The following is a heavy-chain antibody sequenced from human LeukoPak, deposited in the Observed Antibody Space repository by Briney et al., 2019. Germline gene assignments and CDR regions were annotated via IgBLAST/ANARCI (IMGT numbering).Heavy chain of an antibody. CDR3: ARGLYAGTPNY. Sequence: SETLSLTCAVYGGSFSGYYWSWIRQPPGKGLEWIGEINHSGSTNYNPSLKSRVTISVDTSKNQFSLKLSSVTAADTAVYYCARGLYAGTPNYWRQGTLVTVSS. V-gene: IGHV4-34*01. CDR2: INHSGST. D-gene: IGHD1-7*01. CDR1: GGSFSGYY. J-gene: IGHJ4*02.